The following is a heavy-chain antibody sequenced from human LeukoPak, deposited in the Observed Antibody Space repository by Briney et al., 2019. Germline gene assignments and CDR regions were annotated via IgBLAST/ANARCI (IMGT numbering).Heavy chain of an antibody. D-gene: IGHD2/OR15-2a*01. V-gene: IGHV3-21*01. CDR1: GFTFSSYS. CDR3: TRKGSQWDFLVDY. Sequence: GGSLRLSCAASGFTFSSYSMNWVRQAPGKGLGWVSSISSRSSYIYYTDSVKGRFTISRDNSENSLYLQMDSLTAEDTAVYYCTRKGSQWDFLVDYWGQGTRVAVSP. J-gene: IGHJ4*02. CDR2: ISSRSSYI.